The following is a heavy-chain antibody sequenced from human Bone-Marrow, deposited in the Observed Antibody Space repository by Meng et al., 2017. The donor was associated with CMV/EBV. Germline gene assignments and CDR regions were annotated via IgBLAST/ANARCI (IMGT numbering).Heavy chain of an antibody. D-gene: IGHD3-10*01. CDR2: IYSGGST. V-gene: IGHV3-53*01. CDR1: GFTVSSNY. J-gene: IGHJ4*02. Sequence: GESLKISCAASGFTVSSNYMSWVRQAPGKGLEWVSVIYSGGSTYYADSVKGRFTISRDNSKNTLYLQMNSLRAEDTAVYYCAKTFISYFDYWGQGTLVTVSS. CDR3: AKTFISYFDY.